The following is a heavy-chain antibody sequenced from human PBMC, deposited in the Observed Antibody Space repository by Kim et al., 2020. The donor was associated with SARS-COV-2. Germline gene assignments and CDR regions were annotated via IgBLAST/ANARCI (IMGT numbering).Heavy chain of an antibody. CDR1: GGSFSGYY. Sequence: SETLSLTCAVYGGSFSGYYWSWIRQPPGKGLEWIGEINHSGSTNYNPSLKSRVTISVDTSKNQFSLKLSSVTAADTAVYYCARGPTLSSWHYYNTFYYYGMDVWGQGTTVTVSS. J-gene: IGHJ6*02. V-gene: IGHV4-34*01. D-gene: IGHD6-13*01. CDR3: ARGPTLSSWHYYNTFYYYGMDV. CDR2: INHSGST.